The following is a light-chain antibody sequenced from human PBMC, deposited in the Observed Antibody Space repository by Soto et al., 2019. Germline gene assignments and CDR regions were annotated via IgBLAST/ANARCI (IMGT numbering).Light chain of an antibody. Sequence: DIQMTQSPSSLSASVGDRVTITCRASQSINKYLSWYQQKPGKAPKVLIYDAYNLQSGVPSRFSGSGSGTDFTLTISSLQPEDFATYYCQQSYSTRWTFGQGTKVDI. CDR3: QQSYSTRWT. CDR1: QSINKY. J-gene: IGKJ1*01. CDR2: DAY. V-gene: IGKV1-39*01.